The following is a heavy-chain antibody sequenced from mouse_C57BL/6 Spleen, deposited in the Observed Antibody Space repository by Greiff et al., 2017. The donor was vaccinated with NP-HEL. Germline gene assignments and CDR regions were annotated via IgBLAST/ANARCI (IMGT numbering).Heavy chain of an antibody. V-gene: IGHV1-50*01. CDR1: GYTFTSYW. CDR3: YYYAMDY. CDR2: IDPSDSYT. J-gene: IGHJ4*01. Sequence: QVQLQQSGAELVKPGASVKLSCKASGYTFTSYWMQWVKQRPGQGLEWIGEIDPSDSYTNYNQKFKGKATLTVDTSSSTAYMQLSSLTSEDSAVYYCYYYAMDYWGQGTSVTVSS.